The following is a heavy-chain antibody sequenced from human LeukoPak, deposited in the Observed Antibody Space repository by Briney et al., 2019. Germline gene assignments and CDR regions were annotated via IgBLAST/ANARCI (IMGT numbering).Heavy chain of an antibody. D-gene: IGHD2-15*01. V-gene: IGHV1-18*01. Sequence: ASVKVSCKASGYTFTSYGISWVRQAPGPGLEWMGWISAYNGNTNYAQKLQGRVTITRDTSIRTAYMEVSSLRSEDTAVYYCARVDGSPDYWGQGTLLTVSS. J-gene: IGHJ4*02. CDR1: GYTFTSYG. CDR3: ARVDGSPDY. CDR2: ISAYNGNT.